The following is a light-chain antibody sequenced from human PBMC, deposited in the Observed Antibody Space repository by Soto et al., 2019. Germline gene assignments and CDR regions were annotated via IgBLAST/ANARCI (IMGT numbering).Light chain of an antibody. CDR2: GTS. V-gene: IGKV3-20*01. Sequence: EIVLTQSPGTLSLSPGDRATLSCRVNQNINSPYLAWYQHKPGQAPRLLVFGTSSRATGIPDRFSGSRSGTAVTLTIQRLEPEDFALYYCQHYGSSPRRTFGQGTKVEMK. CDR1: QNINSPY. J-gene: IGKJ1*01. CDR3: QHYGSSPRRT.